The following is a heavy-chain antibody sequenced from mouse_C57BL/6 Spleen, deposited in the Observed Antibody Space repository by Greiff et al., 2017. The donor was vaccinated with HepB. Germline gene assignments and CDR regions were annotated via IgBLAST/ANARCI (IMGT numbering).Heavy chain of an antibody. D-gene: IGHD2-3*01. Sequence: QVQLQQSGPGLVQPSQSLSITCTVSGFSLTSYGVHWVRQSPGKGLEWLGVIWRGGSTDYNAAFMSRLSITNDNSKSQVFFKMNSLQADDTAIYYCANNFPYDTAMDYWGQGTSVTVSS. V-gene: IGHV2-5*01. CDR2: IWRGGST. J-gene: IGHJ4*01. CDR3: ANNFPYDTAMDY. CDR1: GFSLTSYG.